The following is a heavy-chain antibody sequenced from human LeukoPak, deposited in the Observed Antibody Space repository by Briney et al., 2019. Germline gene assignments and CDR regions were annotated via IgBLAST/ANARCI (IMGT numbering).Heavy chain of an antibody. CDR2: MYLSGTT. Sequence: SETLSLTCTASGDSINSLDLWSWVRQPPGKGLEWIGEMYLSGTTHTNPSVKSRVTISIDKSKNQFFLNLSSVTAADTAVYYCAGLVGRYSSGLYYYYFDYWGQGTLVTVSS. D-gene: IGHD3-22*01. J-gene: IGHJ4*02. V-gene: IGHV4-4*02. CDR3: AGLVGRYSSGLYYYYFDY. CDR1: GDSINSLDL.